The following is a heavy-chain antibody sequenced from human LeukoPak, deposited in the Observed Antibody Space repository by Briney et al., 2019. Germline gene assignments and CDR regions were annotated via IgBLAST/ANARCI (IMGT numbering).Heavy chain of an antibody. Sequence: SQTLSLTCAVSGGSISSGGYSWSWIRQPPGKGLEWIGNIYHSGSTYYNPSLKSRVTISVDRSKNQFSLKLSSVTAADTAVYYCARAEDLGAFDIWGQGTMVTVSS. CDR3: ARAEDLGAFDI. V-gene: IGHV4-30-2*01. CDR2: IYHSGST. D-gene: IGHD2-15*01. CDR1: GGSISSGGYS. J-gene: IGHJ3*02.